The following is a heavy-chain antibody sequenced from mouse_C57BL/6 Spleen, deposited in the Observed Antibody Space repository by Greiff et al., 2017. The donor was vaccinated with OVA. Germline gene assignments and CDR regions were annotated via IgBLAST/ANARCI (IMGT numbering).Heavy chain of an antibody. CDR2: IYPGDGDT. CDR3: ARSRWLLRSPYWYFDV. Sequence: QVQLKQSGAELVKPGASVKISCKASGYAFSSYWMNWVKQRPGKGLEWIGQIYPGDGDTNYNGKFKGKATLTADKSSSTAYMQLSSLTSEDSAVYFCARSRWLLRSPYWYFDVWGTGTTVTVSS. CDR1: GYAFSSYW. J-gene: IGHJ1*03. D-gene: IGHD2-3*01. V-gene: IGHV1-80*01.